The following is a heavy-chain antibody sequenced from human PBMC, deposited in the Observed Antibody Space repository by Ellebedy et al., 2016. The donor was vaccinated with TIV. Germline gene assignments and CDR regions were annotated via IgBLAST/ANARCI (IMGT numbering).Heavy chain of an antibody. J-gene: IGHJ4*02. D-gene: IGHD1-26*01. CDR3: ASELNRVYFDS. V-gene: IGHV1-2*02. CDR1: GYTFTDYY. Sequence: AASVKVSCKASGYTFTDYYIHWVRQAPAQGLEWMGLINPNFGGTNYAQRFLGRVTMTSDTSISTVYMELTRLKSDDTALYYCASELNRVYFDSWGQGSLVTVSS. CDR2: INPNFGGT.